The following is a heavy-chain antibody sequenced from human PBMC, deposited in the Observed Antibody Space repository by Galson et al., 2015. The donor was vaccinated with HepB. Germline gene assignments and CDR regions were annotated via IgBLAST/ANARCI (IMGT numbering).Heavy chain of an antibody. CDR2: ISGSGGST. J-gene: IGHJ4*02. CDR3: AKDSIMITFGGVITN. Sequence: SLRLSCAASGFTFSSYAMSWVRQAPGKGLEWVSAISGSGGSTSYADSVKGRFTISRDNSKNTLYLQMNSLRAEDTAVYYCAKDSIMITFGGVITNWGQGTLVTVSS. D-gene: IGHD3-16*02. V-gene: IGHV3-23*01. CDR1: GFTFSSYA.